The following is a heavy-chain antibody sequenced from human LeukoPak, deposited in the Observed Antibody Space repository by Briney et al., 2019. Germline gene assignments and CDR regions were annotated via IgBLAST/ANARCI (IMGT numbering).Heavy chain of an antibody. V-gene: IGHV3-74*01. CDR3: ARGYYSSSRFDS. Sequence: GGSLRLSCATSGFPFSNYWMHWVRQAPGKGLVWVSRVNSDGSTTNYADSVKGRFTISRDNAENTLYMRMNSLRPEDTAVYYCARGYYSSSRFDSWGQGTLVTVSS. CDR2: VNSDGSTT. CDR1: GFPFSNYW. J-gene: IGHJ4*02. D-gene: IGHD6-13*01.